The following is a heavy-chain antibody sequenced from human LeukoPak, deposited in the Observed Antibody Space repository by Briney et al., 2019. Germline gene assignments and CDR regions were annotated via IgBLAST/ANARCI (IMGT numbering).Heavy chain of an antibody. D-gene: IGHD3-9*01. Sequence: GRSLRLSCAASGFTFSSYWMSWVRQAPGKGLEWVANIKQDGSEKYYVDSVKGRFTISRDNAKNSLYLQMNSLRAEDTAVYYCAKAIVNYDILTGYPDYWGQGTLVTVSS. CDR2: IKQDGSEK. CDR3: AKAIVNYDILTGYPDY. J-gene: IGHJ4*02. CDR1: GFTFSSYW. V-gene: IGHV3-7*01.